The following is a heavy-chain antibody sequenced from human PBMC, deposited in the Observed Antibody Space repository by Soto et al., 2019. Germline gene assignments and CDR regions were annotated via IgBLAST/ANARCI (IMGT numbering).Heavy chain of an antibody. CDR3: ARGGDVNYYHGMDV. V-gene: IGHV1-18*01. D-gene: IGHD5-12*01. J-gene: IGHJ6*02. Sequence: QVQLVQSGGEVKKPGASVKLSCTASGYTFTSYGISWVRQAPGQGLEWMGWISAYNGKTNYAQNVQGRFPMTTDTYTRTAYMDLRSRRSDDTAVYYCARGGDVNYYHGMDVWGQGTTVTVSS. CDR2: ISAYNGKT. CDR1: GYTFTSYG.